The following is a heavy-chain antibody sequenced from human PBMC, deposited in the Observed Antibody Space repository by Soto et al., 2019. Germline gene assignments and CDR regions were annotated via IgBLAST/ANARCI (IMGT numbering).Heavy chain of an antibody. CDR3: ATMGTSATGLYNFDY. Sequence: QVQLQESGPGLVKPSQTLSLTCTVSGGSISSGNYYWSWIRQPPGKGLEWIGFISYSGSTYYNASLKSRVTISVDTSMNQFSLNLIFVTAADTAVYYCATMGTSATGLYNFDYWGQGTLVTVSS. CDR1: GGSISSGNYY. V-gene: IGHV4-30-4*01. D-gene: IGHD1-7*01. J-gene: IGHJ4*02. CDR2: ISYSGST.